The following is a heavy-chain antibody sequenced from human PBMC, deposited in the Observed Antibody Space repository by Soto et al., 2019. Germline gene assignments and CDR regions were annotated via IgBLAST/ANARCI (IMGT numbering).Heavy chain of an antibody. V-gene: IGHV3-30-3*01. Sequence: GSLRLSCAASGFTFSSYAMHWVRQAPGKGLEWVAVISYDGSNKYYADSVKGRFTISRDNSKNTLYLQMNSLRAEDTAVYYCARDRRTMVRGVMTVPDYWGQGTLVTVSS. D-gene: IGHD3-10*01. J-gene: IGHJ4*02. CDR3: ARDRRTMVRGVMTVPDY. CDR2: ISYDGSNK. CDR1: GFTFSSYA.